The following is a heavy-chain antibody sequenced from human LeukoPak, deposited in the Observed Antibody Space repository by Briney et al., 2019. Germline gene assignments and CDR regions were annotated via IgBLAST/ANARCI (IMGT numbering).Heavy chain of an antibody. J-gene: IGHJ4*02. CDR3: VRYSSSSRIFDY. CDR1: GDSVSSNSAA. V-gene: IGHV6-1*01. CDR2: TYYRAKWYN. D-gene: IGHD6-6*01. Sequence: SQTLSLTCAISGDSVSSNSAAWNWLRQSPSRGLEWLGSTYYRAKWYNDYAESVKSRITINPDTSKNQFSLQLNSVTPEDSAVYYCVRYSSSSRIFDYWGQGTLVTVSS.